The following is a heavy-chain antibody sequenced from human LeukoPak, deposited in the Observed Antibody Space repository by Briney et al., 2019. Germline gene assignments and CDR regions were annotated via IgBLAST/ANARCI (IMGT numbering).Heavy chain of an antibody. Sequence: GGSLRLSCAASGFTFSNHVMRWARQAPGKGLEWVALMWYDGSYAYHADSVKGRFTISRDNSKDTLYLQMNSLRAEDTAMYYCARGRDGYKPLDYWGQGTLVTVSS. CDR3: ARGRDGYKPLDY. V-gene: IGHV3-33*01. D-gene: IGHD5-24*01. CDR1: GFTFSNHV. J-gene: IGHJ4*02. CDR2: MWYDGSYA.